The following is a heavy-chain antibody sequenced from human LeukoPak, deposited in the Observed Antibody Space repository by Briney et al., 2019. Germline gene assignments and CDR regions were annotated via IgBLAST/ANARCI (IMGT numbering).Heavy chain of an antibody. J-gene: IGHJ6*02. D-gene: IGHD2-2*01. V-gene: IGHV4-34*01. Sequence: SETLSLTCAVYGGSFSGYYWSWIRQPPGKGLERIGEINHSGSTNYNPSLKSRVTISVDTSKNQFSLKLSSVTAADTAVYYCANPSWGYCSSTSCLSVGMDVWGQGTTVTVSS. CDR2: INHSGST. CDR1: GGSFSGYY. CDR3: ANPSWGYCSSTSCLSVGMDV.